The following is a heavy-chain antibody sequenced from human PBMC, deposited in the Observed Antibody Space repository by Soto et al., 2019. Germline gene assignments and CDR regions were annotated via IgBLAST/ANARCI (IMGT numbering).Heavy chain of an antibody. D-gene: IGHD3-10*01. Sequence: QVQLQESGPGLVKPSGTPSLTCAVSGGSISSSNWWSWVRQPPGKGLEWIGEIYHSGSTNYNPSLKSRVTISIDKSKNQFSLKLSSVTAADTAVYYCARRWMVRGVMNWFDPWGQGTLVTVSS. CDR2: IYHSGST. J-gene: IGHJ5*02. V-gene: IGHV4-4*02. CDR3: ARRWMVRGVMNWFDP. CDR1: GGSISSSNW.